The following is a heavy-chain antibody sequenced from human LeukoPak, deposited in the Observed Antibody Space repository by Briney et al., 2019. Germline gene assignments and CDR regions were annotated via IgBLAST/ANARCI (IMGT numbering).Heavy chain of an antibody. J-gene: IGHJ4*02. CDR3: ARGRSDWNYDF. Sequence: ASVKVSCKVSGYTFTGYYMHWVRQAPGQGLEWMGWINPNSGGTSYAQKFQGSVTMTRDTSISTAYMELSRLRSDDTAVYYCARGRSDWNYDFWGQETLVTVPS. CDR1: GYTFTGYY. V-gene: IGHV1-2*02. D-gene: IGHD6-19*01. CDR2: INPNSGGT.